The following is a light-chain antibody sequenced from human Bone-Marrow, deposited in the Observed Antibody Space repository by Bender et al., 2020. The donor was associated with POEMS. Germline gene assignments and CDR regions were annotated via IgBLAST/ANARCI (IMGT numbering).Light chain of an antibody. CDR1: DIGSKT. CDR2: DDT. J-gene: IGLJ2*01. CDR3: QVWAGWSDQTVV. Sequence: SYVLTQPPSVSVAPGQTARISCGGDDIGSKTVHWYQQRPGQAPVLVLYDDTSRPPGIPGRFSGSRTGNPATLTIRRVEAADEGDYYCQVWAGWSDQTVVFGGGTKLTVL. V-gene: IGLV3-21*02.